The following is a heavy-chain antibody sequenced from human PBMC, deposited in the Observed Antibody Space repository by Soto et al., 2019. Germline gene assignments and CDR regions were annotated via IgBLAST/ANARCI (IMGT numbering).Heavy chain of an antibody. D-gene: IGHD3-16*01. Sequence: QVQLVESGGGVVQPGRSLRLSCAASGFTFSSYGMHWVRQAPGKGLEWVAVISYDGSNKYYADSVKGRFTISRDNSKNTLYLQMNSLRAEDTAVYYCAKEGGWAQLCYWGQGTLVTVSS. CDR1: GFTFSSYG. J-gene: IGHJ4*02. V-gene: IGHV3-30*18. CDR3: AKEGGWAQLCY. CDR2: ISYDGSNK.